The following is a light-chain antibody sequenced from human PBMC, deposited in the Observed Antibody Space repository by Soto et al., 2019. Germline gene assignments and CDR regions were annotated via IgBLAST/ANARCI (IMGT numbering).Light chain of an antibody. CDR2: DVS. J-gene: IGLJ2*01. CDR1: SSDVGGYNY. Sequence: QSALTQPASVSGSPGQSITISCTGTSSDVGGYNYVSWYQQHPGKAPKLMIYDVSSRPSGVSNRFSGSKSGNTASLTISGLLSEDDADYYCTSYTTNKTPLFGAGTTVTVL. CDR3: TSYTTNKTPL. V-gene: IGLV2-14*03.